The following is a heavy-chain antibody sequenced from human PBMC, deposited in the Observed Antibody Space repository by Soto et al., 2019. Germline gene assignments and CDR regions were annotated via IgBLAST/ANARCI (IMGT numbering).Heavy chain of an antibody. CDR1: GGSFSGYY. CDR2: INHSGST. D-gene: IGHD5-12*01. Sequence: SETLSLTCAVYGGSFSGYYWSWIRQPPGKGLEWIGEINHSGSTNYNPSLKSRFTISRDNAKNTLFLQMNSLRAEDTAVYYCARDVSGYDSLAFDYWGEGTLVTVSS. CDR3: ARDVSGYDSLAFDY. J-gene: IGHJ4*02. V-gene: IGHV4-34*01.